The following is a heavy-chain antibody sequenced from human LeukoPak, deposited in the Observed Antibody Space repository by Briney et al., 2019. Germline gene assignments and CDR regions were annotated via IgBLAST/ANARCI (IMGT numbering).Heavy chain of an antibody. CDR3: ARDKMRDVYSNNWFDP. CDR1: GGSISSSSYY. D-gene: IGHD4-11*01. Sequence: PSETLSLTCTVSGGSISSSSYYWGWIRQPPGKGLEWIGRIYYSGSTYYNPSLKSRVTISVDTSKNQFSLKLSSVTAADTAVYYCARDKMRDVYSNNWFDPWGQGTLVTVSS. CDR2: IYYSGST. V-gene: IGHV4-39*02. J-gene: IGHJ5*02.